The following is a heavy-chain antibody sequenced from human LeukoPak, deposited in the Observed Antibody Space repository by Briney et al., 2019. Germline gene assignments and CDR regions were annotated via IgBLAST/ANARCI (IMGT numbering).Heavy chain of an antibody. V-gene: IGHV3-23*01. CDR1: GFTFSSYA. CDR2: ICGGSDCT. D-gene: IGHD1-26*01. J-gene: IGHJ4*02. CDR3: AKPLRPTTSYFDY. Sequence: GASLRLSCAASGFTFSSYAMSWVRQAPGKGLEWVSAICGGSDCTYYADSVKGRFTISRDNSKNTVFLQMSSLRAEDTAVYFCAKPLRPTTSYFDYWGQGTLVTVSS.